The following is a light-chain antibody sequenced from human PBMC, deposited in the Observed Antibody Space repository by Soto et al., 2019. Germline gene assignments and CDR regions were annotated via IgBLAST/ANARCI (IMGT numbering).Light chain of an antibody. J-gene: IGKJ1*01. CDR2: GAS. CDR3: QQYGDSRWT. V-gene: IGKV3-20*01. Sequence: EIVLTQSPGTLSLSPGERATLSCRASQSVSSSYLAWYQQKPGQAPRLLIYGASSRATGIPARFSGSESGTDFTLTISRLEPEDFAVYYCQQYGDSRWTFGQGTKVDIK. CDR1: QSVSSSY.